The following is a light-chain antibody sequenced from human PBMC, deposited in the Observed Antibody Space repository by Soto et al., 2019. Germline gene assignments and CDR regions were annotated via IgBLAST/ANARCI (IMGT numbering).Light chain of an antibody. CDR2: AVT. J-gene: IGLJ1*01. CDR3: SSYTSSSTL. CDR1: SSDIGAYNY. V-gene: IGLV2-14*01. Sequence: QSVLTQPASVSGSPGQSITISCTGTSSDIGAYNYDSWYQQHPGKAPKLMIYAVTDRPSGVSSRFSGSKSANTASLTISGLQAEDEADYYCSSYTSSSTLFGTGTKLTVL.